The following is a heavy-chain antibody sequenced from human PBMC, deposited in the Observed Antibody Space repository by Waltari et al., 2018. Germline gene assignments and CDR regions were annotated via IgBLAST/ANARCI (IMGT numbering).Heavy chain of an antibody. J-gene: IGHJ6*02. Sequence: QVQLQQWGAGLLKPSETLSLTCAVYGESFSDNFWSWIRQRPGRGLEWIGEITHTGTTNYNPSLKSRVTISVDTSKHQFSLKLSFVTAADTAVYYCARRMRWLVNYYGMDVWGQGTTVTVSS. V-gene: IGHV4-34*01. CDR1: GESFSDNF. CDR2: ITHTGTT. CDR3: ARRMRWLVNYYGMDV. D-gene: IGHD6-19*01.